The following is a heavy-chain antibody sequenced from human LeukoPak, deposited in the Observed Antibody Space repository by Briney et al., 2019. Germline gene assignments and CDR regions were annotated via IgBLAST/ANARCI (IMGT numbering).Heavy chain of an antibody. D-gene: IGHD1-7*01. Sequence: SETLSLTCAVYGGSFSNYYWSWIRQPPGKGLEWIGEINDSGRINYNPSLMSRVTISVDTSKNQFSLRLTSVTARDTAVYYCARRWNYGRNYYIDVWGKGATVGVSS. J-gene: IGHJ6*03. CDR1: GGSFSNYY. CDR2: INDSGRI. V-gene: IGHV4-34*01. CDR3: ARRWNYGRNYYIDV.